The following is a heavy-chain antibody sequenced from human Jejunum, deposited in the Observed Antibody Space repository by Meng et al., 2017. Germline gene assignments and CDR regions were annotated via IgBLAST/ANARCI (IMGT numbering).Heavy chain of an antibody. J-gene: IGHJ4*02. CDR2: ISGDGSST. V-gene: IGHV3-74*01. CDR3: ARVIGNPPHY. CDR1: GFTFSSYW. Sequence: GGSLRLSCAASGFTFSSYWMYWVRQAPGKGLVWVSRISGDGSSTDYADSVKGRFTVSRDNAKNTLYLQMNSLRVEDTAVYYCARVIGNPPHYWGQGTLVTVSS.